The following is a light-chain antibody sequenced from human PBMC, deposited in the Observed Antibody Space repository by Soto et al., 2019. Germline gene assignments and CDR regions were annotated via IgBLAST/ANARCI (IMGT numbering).Light chain of an antibody. V-gene: IGKV3-20*01. CDR1: QTIRYNY. CDR2: GAS. CDR3: QQYGSSGT. Sequence: EMVMTQSPATLSVSPGERATLSCRASQTIRYNYLAWYQQKPGQAPRLLIYGASNRATGIPDRFSGSGSGTDFTLTISRLEPEDFAVYYCQQYGSSGTFGQGTKVDIK. J-gene: IGKJ1*01.